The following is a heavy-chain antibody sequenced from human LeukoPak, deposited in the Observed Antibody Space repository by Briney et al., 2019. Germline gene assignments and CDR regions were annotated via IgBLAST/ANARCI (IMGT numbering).Heavy chain of an antibody. CDR3: ARTYGSSGLGYFDL. D-gene: IGHD6-13*01. CDR1: GDSISSYY. V-gene: IGHV4-4*07. J-gene: IGHJ2*01. Sequence: SETLSLTCNVSGDSISSYYWSWIRQPAGKGLEWIGHIYTNGSPNYNPSLRGRVTMSLDTSKNHFSLKLSSVTAADTAVYYCARTYGSSGLGYFDLWGRGTLVTVSS. CDR2: IYTNGSP.